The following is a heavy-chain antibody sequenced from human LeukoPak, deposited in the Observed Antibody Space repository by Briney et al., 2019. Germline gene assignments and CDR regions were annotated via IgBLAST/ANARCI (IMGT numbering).Heavy chain of an antibody. Sequence: GGSLRLSCAASGFTYHDFAMHWVRQAPGKGLEWVAAISWNSDNIDYADPVKGRFTIYRDNDMNSLYLEMASLRVEDSALYYCVKSGGYYYMDAWGKGTPVTVSS. CDR1: GFTYHDFA. D-gene: IGHD3-16*01. J-gene: IGHJ6*03. V-gene: IGHV3-9*01. CDR2: ISWNSDNI. CDR3: VKSGGYYYMDA.